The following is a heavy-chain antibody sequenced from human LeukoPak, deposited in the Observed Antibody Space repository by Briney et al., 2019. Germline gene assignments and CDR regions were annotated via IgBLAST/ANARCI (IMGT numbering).Heavy chain of an antibody. V-gene: IGHV1-2*02. CDR3: ARDKYDSSGYPTLFDY. CDR2: IYPNSGGT. CDR1: GYTFTGYY. D-gene: IGHD3-22*01. Sequence: ASVNVSCKASGYTFTGYYMHWVRQAPGQGLEWMGWIYPNSGGTNYAQKFQGRVTMTRDTSISTAYMELSRLRSDDTAVYYCARDKYDSSGYPTLFDYWGQGTLVTVSS. J-gene: IGHJ4*02.